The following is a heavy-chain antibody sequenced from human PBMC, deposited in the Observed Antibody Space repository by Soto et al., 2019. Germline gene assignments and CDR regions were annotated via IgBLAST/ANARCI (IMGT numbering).Heavy chain of an antibody. D-gene: IGHD2-15*01. V-gene: IGHV4-30-2*01. J-gene: IGHJ5*02. CDR2: IYHSGST. CDR1: GGSISTGGYS. CDR3: ARGGYCSGGSCYQRLDP. Sequence: SETLSLTCAVSGGSISTGGYSWSWIRQPPGKGLEWMGYIYHSGSTYYNPSLKSRVTISVDRSKNQFSLKLSSVTAADTAVYYCARGGYCSGGSCYQRLDPWGQGTLVTVSS.